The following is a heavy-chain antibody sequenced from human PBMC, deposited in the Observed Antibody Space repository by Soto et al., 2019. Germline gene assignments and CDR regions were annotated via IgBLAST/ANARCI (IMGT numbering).Heavy chain of an antibody. CDR3: AKGSGSYQMYYFDY. CDR2: ISGSGGST. D-gene: IGHD1-26*01. CDR1: GFTFSSYA. V-gene: IGHV3-23*01. Sequence: EVQLLESGGGLVQPGGSLRLSCAASGFTFSSYAMSWVRQAPGKGLELVSAISGSGGSTYYADSVKGRFTISRDNSKNTLYLQMNSLRAEDTAVYYCAKGSGSYQMYYFDYWGQGTIVTVSA. J-gene: IGHJ4*02.